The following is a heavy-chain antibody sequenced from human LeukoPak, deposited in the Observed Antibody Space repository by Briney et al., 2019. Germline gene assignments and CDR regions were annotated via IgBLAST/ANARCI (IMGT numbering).Heavy chain of an antibody. CDR1: GYTSTDYD. J-gene: IGHJ5*02. V-gene: IGHV1-2*02. Sequence: ASLKVSCKASGYTSTDYDMHWVRQAPGQGLEWMGWINPNNGGTNYAQKFQARVTMTRDTSISTAYMELSRLRSDDTAVYYCARERGQQVRFDPWGQGTLVTVSS. D-gene: IGHD6-13*01. CDR3: ARERGQQVRFDP. CDR2: INPNNGGT.